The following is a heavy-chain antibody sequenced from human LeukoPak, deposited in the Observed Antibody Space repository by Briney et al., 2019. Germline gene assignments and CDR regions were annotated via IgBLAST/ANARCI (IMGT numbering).Heavy chain of an antibody. CDR3: AKDPTGDYLGAFDF. V-gene: IGHV3-23*01. Sequence: GGSLRLSCRGSGFAFGNYGMTWVRQAPGKGLEWVSAITGSGEGTRYTDAVTGRFTISRDNSRNTLFLQMDSLRADDTAVYYCAKDPTGDYLGAFDFWGPGTLVTVSS. J-gene: IGHJ3*01. CDR1: GFAFGNYG. CDR2: ITGSGEGT. D-gene: IGHD4-17*01.